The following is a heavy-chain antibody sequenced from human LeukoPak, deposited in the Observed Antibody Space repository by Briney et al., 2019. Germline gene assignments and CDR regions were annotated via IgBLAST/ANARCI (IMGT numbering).Heavy chain of an antibody. CDR1: GLTFSSYG. CDR3: AKDRDIVVVGGMDV. CDR2: ISYDGSNK. D-gene: IGHD2-2*01. J-gene: IGHJ6*02. Sequence: GGSLRLSCAASGLTFSSYGMHWVRQAPGKGLEWVAVISYDGSNKYYADSVKGRFTISRDNSKNTLYLQMNSLRAEDTAVYYCAKDRDIVVVGGMDVWGQGTTVTVSS. V-gene: IGHV3-30*18.